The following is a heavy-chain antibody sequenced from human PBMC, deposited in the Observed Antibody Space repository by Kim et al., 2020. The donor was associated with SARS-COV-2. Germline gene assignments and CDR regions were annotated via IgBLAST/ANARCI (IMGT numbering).Heavy chain of an antibody. J-gene: IGHJ4*02. V-gene: IGHV5-51*01. CDR3: ARLNWNYVYFDY. D-gene: IGHD1-7*01. Sequence: RSSPSFQGQVTISADKSISTAYLQWSSLKASDTAMYYCARLNWNYVYFDYWGQGTLVTVSS.